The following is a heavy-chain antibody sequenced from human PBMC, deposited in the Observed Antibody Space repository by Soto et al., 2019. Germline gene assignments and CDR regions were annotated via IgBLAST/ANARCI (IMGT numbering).Heavy chain of an antibody. Sequence: QVHLVQSGAEEKNPGASVKVSCKASGYSFSTHAMHWVRQAPGQGLEWVGWINSVNDHTIYSEKFQGRVTITSDTSATTAYMELSSLTSEDTATYYSARNIPGGTTDYWAQGTLVTVSS. CDR2: INSVNDHT. D-gene: IGHD1-7*01. V-gene: IGHV1-3*05. CDR1: GYSFSTHA. J-gene: IGHJ4*02. CDR3: ARNIPGGTTDY.